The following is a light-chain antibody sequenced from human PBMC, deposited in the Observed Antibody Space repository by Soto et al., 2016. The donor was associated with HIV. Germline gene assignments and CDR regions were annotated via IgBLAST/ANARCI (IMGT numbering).Light chain of an antibody. Sequence: DIQMTQSPSLLSASVGDRVTITCRASQGISNFLAWFQQKPGKAPNLLIYKASTSQSGVPPTFSGSGSGTEFTLIISSLQPDDFATYYCQQYNSYPWTFGQGTKVEIK. CDR2: KAS. CDR1: QGISNF. CDR3: QQYNSYPWT. V-gene: IGKV1-16*01. J-gene: IGKJ1*01.